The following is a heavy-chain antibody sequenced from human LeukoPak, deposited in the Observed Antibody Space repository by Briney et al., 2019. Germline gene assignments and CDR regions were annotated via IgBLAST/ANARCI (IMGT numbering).Heavy chain of an antibody. CDR2: ISGSGGST. CDR3: AKVGCSGGSCYSIDY. J-gene: IGHJ4*02. V-gene: IGHV3-23*01. D-gene: IGHD2-15*01. Sequence: GGSLRLSCAASGFTFSSYAMSWVRQAPGKGLEWVPAISGSGGSTYYADSVKGRFTISRDNSKNTLYLQMNSLRAEDTAVYYCAKVGCSGGSCYSIDYWGQGTLVTVSS. CDR1: GFTFSSYA.